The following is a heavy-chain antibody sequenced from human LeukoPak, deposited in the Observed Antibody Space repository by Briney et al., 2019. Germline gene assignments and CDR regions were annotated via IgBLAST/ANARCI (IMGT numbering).Heavy chain of an antibody. V-gene: IGHV5-51*01. J-gene: IGHJ4*02. CDR3: ARPAYGSGRDY. CDR1: RYSYTSYW. Sequence: GESLKISCKGSRYSYTSYWIGWVRQMLGKGREWMGIIYPGDSDTRYSPSFQGQVTISADKSISTAYLQWSSLKASDTAMYYCARPAYGSGRDYWGQGTLVTVSS. D-gene: IGHD3-10*01. CDR2: IYPGDSDT.